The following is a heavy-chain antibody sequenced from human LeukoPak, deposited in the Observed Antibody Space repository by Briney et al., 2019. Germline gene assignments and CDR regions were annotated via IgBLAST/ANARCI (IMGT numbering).Heavy chain of an antibody. J-gene: IGHJ4*02. CDR2: ISGSGDFT. CDR1: GFTFSDYY. V-gene: IGHV3-23*01. D-gene: IGHD5-24*01. CDR3: AKDGARDGYNYPDY. Sequence: GGSLRLSCAASGFTFSDYYMIWIRQAPGKGLEWVSDISGSGDFTYYADSVKGRFTISRDKSKNTLYLQMNSLRAEDTAVYYCAKDGARDGYNYPDYWGQGTLVTVSS.